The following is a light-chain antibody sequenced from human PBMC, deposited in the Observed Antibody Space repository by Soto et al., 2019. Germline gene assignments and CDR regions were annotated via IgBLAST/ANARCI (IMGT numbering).Light chain of an antibody. CDR1: SSDVGGYNY. CDR2: DVS. Sequence: QSALTQPASVSGSPGQSITISCTGTSSDVGGYNYVSWYQHHPGKASKLLIYDVSNRPSGVSNRFSGSKSGNTASLTISGLQAEDEADYYCSSYTGSSTLVFGGGTKLTVL. V-gene: IGLV2-14*03. CDR3: SSYTGSSTLV. J-gene: IGLJ2*01.